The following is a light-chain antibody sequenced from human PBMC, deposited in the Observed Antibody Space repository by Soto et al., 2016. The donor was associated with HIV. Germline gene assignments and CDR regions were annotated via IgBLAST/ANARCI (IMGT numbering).Light chain of an antibody. CDR1: QSISSW. Sequence: DIQMTQSPSSLSASIGDRVTITCRASQSISSWVAWYQQKPGKAPNLLIYKASNLENGVPSRFSGGGSGTEFTLTISSLQPDDFATYYCQRYQTEEGTFGQGTTVEIK. CDR2: KAS. J-gene: IGKJ1*01. CDR3: QRYQTEEGT. V-gene: IGKV1-5*03.